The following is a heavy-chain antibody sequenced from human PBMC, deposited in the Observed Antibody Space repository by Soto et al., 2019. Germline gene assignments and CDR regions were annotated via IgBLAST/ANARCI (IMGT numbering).Heavy chain of an antibody. J-gene: IGHJ6*02. CDR2: ISSSSSYI. CDR3: ARASCTNGVCYYYYCGMDV. CDR1: GFTFSSYS. D-gene: IGHD2-8*01. V-gene: IGHV3-21*01. Sequence: GGSLRLSCAASGFTFSSYSMNWVRQAPGKGLEWVSSISSSSSYIYYADSVKGRFTISRDNAKNSLYLQMNSLRAEDTAVYYCARASCTNGVCYYYYCGMDVWGQGTTVTVSS.